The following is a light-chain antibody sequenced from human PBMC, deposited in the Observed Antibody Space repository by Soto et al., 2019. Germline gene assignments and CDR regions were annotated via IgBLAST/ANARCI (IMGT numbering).Light chain of an antibody. J-gene: IGLJ2*01. CDR3: SSYTTSSTHVV. CDR2: DVS. V-gene: IGLV2-14*01. Sequence: QSALTQPASVSGSPGQSITISCTGTSSDVGSYNYVSWYQQYPGKAPKLMIYDVSNRPSGVSYRFSGSKSGNTASLTISGLPAEDEVDYYSSSYTTSSTHVVFGAGTKLTVL. CDR1: SSDVGSYNY.